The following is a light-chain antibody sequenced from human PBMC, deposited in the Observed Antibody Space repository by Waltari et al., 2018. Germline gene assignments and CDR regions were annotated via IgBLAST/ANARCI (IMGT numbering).Light chain of an antibody. CDR1: VLAKKY. CDR2: KDN. V-gene: IGLV3-27*01. J-gene: IGLJ3*02. Sequence: SYELTQPSSVSVSPGQTATITCSGDVLAKKYSRWFQQKPGQAPVLVIYKDNERPSGILQRFSGSSSGTTVTLTISGAQVEDEADYYCYSAADNNLGVFGGGTKLTVL. CDR3: YSAADNNLGV.